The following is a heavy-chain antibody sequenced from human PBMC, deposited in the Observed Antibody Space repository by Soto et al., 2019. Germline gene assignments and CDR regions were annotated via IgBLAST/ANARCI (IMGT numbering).Heavy chain of an antibody. CDR3: AHKRDVSRGFKY. V-gene: IGHV2-5*02. CDR1: GFSLSINGVA. Sequence: QITLKESGPTLVKPTQTLTLTCTFSGFSLSINGVAVGWIRQPPGQALEWLALIYWDDDQRYNPSLKNRLTITKDTSRNQVVLTMTHMDAVDTATYYCAHKRDVSRGFKYWGQGTLVTVSS. CDR2: IYWDDDQ. J-gene: IGHJ4*02. D-gene: IGHD3-10*01.